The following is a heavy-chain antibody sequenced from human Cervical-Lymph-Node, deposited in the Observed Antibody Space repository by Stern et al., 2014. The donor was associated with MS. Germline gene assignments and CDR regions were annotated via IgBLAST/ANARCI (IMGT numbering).Heavy chain of an antibody. CDR3: AREGVAGPSGFDP. Sequence: VQLVESGGGLVKPGGSLRLSCAASGFTFSSYSMNWVRQAPGKGLEWVSSISSSSSYIYYADSVKGRFTISRDNAKNSMYLQMNSLRAEDTAVYYCAREGVAGPSGFDPWGQGTLVTVSS. CDR1: GFTFSSYS. V-gene: IGHV3-21*01. CDR2: ISSSSSYI. J-gene: IGHJ5*02. D-gene: IGHD6-19*01.